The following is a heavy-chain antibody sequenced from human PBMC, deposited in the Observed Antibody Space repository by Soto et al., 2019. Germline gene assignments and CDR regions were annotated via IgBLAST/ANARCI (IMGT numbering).Heavy chain of an antibody. Sequence: QVQLQQWGAGLLKPSETLSFTCAVYGGSFSGYYWSWIRQPPGKGLEWIGEINHSGSTNYNPSLKSRVTISVDTSKNQFSLKLSSVTAADTAVYYCATYSGSVDNFDYWGQGTLVTVSS. J-gene: IGHJ4*02. D-gene: IGHD1-26*01. CDR2: INHSGST. V-gene: IGHV4-34*01. CDR1: GGSFSGYY. CDR3: ATYSGSVDNFDY.